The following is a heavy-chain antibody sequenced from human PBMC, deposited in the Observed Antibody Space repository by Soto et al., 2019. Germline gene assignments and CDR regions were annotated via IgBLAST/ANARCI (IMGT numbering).Heavy chain of an antibody. CDR2: ISGSSSYI. J-gene: IGHJ4*02. D-gene: IGHD5-18*01. CDR3: ARDPTAMVDY. CDR1: GFTFSSYA. V-gene: IGHV3-21*01. Sequence: GGSLRLSCAASGFTFSSYAMSWVRQAPGKGLEWVSSISGSSSYIYYADSVKGRFTISRDNAENTLYLQMNSLRADDSAVYYSARDPTAMVDYWGQGTLVTVSS.